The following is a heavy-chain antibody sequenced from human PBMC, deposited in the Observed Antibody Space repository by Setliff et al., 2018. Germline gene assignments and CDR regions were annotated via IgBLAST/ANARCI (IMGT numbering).Heavy chain of an antibody. V-gene: IGHV1-18*01. J-gene: IGHJ4*02. D-gene: IGHD5-12*01. CDR2: ISAYNGDT. CDR3: ARCLPFLSGYDRGAFDN. CDR1: GYTFTRYG. Sequence: ASVKVSCKASGYTFTRYGINWVRQAPGQGLEWVGWISAYNGDTNYAQKFQGRVTMTTDTSTSTAYMGLRSLTSDDTAVYYCARCLPFLSGYDRGAFDNWGQGTLVTVSS.